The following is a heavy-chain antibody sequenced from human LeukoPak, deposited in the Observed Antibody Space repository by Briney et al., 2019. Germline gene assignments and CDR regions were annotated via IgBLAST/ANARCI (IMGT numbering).Heavy chain of an antibody. D-gene: IGHD6-6*01. CDR1: GFTFSSYD. J-gene: IGHJ6*03. CDR3: ARYPSRSSSSMYYYYYYMDV. Sequence: PGGSLRLSCAASGFTFSSYDMQWVRQAPGKGLEWVAVISYDGSNKYYADSVKGRFTISRDNSKNTLYLQMNSLRAEDTAVYYCARYPSRSSSSMYYYYYYMDVWGKGTTVTVSS. CDR2: ISYDGSNK. V-gene: IGHV3-30*04.